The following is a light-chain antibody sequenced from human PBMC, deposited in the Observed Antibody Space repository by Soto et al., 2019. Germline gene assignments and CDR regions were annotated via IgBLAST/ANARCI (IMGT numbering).Light chain of an antibody. Sequence: EIVFTQSPGTLSLSPGERATLSCRASQSVSSRDLAWYQQKPGQAPRLLIYATSSRAAGIPDRFSGSGSGTDFTLTISRLEPEDFAVYYCQQYDNSPGYTFGQGTKLEIK. J-gene: IGKJ2*01. V-gene: IGKV3-20*01. CDR1: QSVSSRD. CDR2: ATS. CDR3: QQYDNSPGYT.